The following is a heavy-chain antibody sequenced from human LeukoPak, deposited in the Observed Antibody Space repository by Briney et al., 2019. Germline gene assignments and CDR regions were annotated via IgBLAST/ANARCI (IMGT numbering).Heavy chain of an antibody. Sequence: GESLKISCKGSGYSFNTYWIGWVRQMPGKGLEWMGIIYPGDSDTKYSPSFQGQVTISADKSISTAYLQWSSLKASDTAMYYCARLGNYYYYYMDVWGKGTTVTISS. J-gene: IGHJ6*03. D-gene: IGHD6-13*01. CDR1: GYSFNTYW. CDR2: IYPGDSDT. CDR3: ARLGNYYYYYMDV. V-gene: IGHV5-51*01.